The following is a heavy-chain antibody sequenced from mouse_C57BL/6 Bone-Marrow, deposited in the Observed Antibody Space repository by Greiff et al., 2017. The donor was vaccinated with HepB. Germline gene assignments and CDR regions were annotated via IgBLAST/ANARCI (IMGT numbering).Heavy chain of an antibody. D-gene: IGHD2-4*01. J-gene: IGHJ3*01. CDR2: IRNKANGYTT. CDR3: ARFDYGFAY. CDR1: GFTFTDYY. Sequence: EVHLVESGGGLVQPGGSLSLSCAASGFTFTDYYMSWVRQPPGKALEWLGFIRNKANGYTTEYSASVKGRFTISRDNSQSILYLQMNALRAEDSATYYCARFDYGFAYWGQGTLVTVSA. V-gene: IGHV7-3*01.